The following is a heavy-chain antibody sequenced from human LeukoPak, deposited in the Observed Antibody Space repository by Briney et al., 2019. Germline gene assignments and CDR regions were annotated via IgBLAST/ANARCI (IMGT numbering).Heavy chain of an antibody. CDR1: GFTFSSYE. V-gene: IGHV3-48*03. CDR3: ARGGLWDTAIGPWDY. CDR2: ISGSGSTI. Sequence: GGSLRLSCGASGFTFSSYEMNWVRQAPGKGLEWVSYISGSGSTIYSADSVKGRFTISRDNAKNSLSLQMNSLRAEDTAVYYCARGGLWDTAIGPWDYWGQGTLVTVSS. J-gene: IGHJ4*02. D-gene: IGHD5-18*01.